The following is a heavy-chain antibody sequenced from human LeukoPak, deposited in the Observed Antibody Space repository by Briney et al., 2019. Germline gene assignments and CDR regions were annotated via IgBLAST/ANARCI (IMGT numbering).Heavy chain of an antibody. D-gene: IGHD2-2*01. CDR3: AKDGISGPAAIPSFYFDY. CDR1: GFTFSSYA. CDR2: ISGSGGST. Sequence: PGASLRLSCAASGFTFSSYAMSWVRQAPGKGLERVSAISGSGGSTYYADSVKGRFTVSRDNSKNTLYLQMNSLRAEDTAVYYCAKDGISGPAAIPSFYFDYWGQGTLVTVSS. J-gene: IGHJ4*02. V-gene: IGHV3-23*01.